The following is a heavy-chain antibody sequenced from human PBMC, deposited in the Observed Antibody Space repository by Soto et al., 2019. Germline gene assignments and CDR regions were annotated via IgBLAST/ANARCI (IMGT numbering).Heavy chain of an antibody. D-gene: IGHD3-10*01. Sequence: QVQLVQSGGEVKKPGASMKVSCKASGYTFTNYGISWVRQAPGQGLEWMGWINVYNGNTKYAQKVQGRVTMTTDTSTSTAYMELRSLRSDDTAVYYCARGVGSGSYYNQYTWFDPWGQGTLVTVSS. CDR3: ARGVGSGSYYNQYTWFDP. CDR2: INVYNGNT. CDR1: GYTFTNYG. V-gene: IGHV1-18*01. J-gene: IGHJ5*02.